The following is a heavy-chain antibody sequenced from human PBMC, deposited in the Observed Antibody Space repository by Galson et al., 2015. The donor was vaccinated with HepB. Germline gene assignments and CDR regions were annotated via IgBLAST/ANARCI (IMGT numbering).Heavy chain of an antibody. D-gene: IGHD6-13*01. V-gene: IGHV3-23*01. CDR2: ISGSGGST. CDR1: GFTFSSYA. CDR3: ARVVLAKGGIFDY. Sequence: SLRLSCAASGFTFSSYAMSWVRQAPGKGLEWVSAISGSGGSTYYADSVKGRFTISRDNAKNSLYLQMNSLRAEDTAVYYCARVVLAKGGIFDYWGQGTLVTVSS. J-gene: IGHJ4*02.